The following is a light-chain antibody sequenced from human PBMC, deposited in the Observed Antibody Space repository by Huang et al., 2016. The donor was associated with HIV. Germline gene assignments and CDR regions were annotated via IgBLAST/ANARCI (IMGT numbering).Light chain of an antibody. CDR1: QSISNS. Sequence: DIQTTQSPSTLSASVGDRVTITYQASQSISNSLTWYQQKAGKAPKLLIYKASTLQSGVPSRFSGSGSGTKFTLTISSLQPDDFATYYCQQYNSYPGTFGQGTTVEIK. CDR3: QQYNSYPGT. V-gene: IGKV1-5*03. CDR2: KAS. J-gene: IGKJ1*01.